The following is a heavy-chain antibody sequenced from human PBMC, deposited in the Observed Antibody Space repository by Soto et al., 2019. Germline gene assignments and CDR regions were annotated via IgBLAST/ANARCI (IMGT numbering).Heavy chain of an antibody. V-gene: IGHV4-30-4*01. Sequence: QVQLQESGPGLVKPSQTLSLTCTVSGGSISSGDYYWSWIRQPPGKGLEWIGYIYYSGSTYYNPSLQSRVTISVDTSKNPYSLKLSSVTAADTAVYYCARSPYYYESSGQLDYWGQGTLVTVSS. CDR2: IYYSGST. CDR3: ARSPYYYESSGQLDY. J-gene: IGHJ4*02. D-gene: IGHD3-22*01. CDR1: GGSISSGDYY.